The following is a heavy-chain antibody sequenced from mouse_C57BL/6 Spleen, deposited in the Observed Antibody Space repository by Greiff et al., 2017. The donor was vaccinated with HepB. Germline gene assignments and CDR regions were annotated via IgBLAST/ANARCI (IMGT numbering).Heavy chain of an antibody. CDR3: TTWDTTVDD. V-gene: IGHV14-4*01. J-gene: IGHJ2*01. CDR1: GFNIKDDY. CDR2: IDPENGDT. D-gene: IGHD1-1*01. Sequence: EVQLQQSGAELVRPGASVKLSCTASGFNIKDDYMHWVKQRPEQGLEWIGWIDPENGDTEYASKFQGKATITADTSSNTAYLQLSSLTSEDTAVYYCTTWDTTVDDWGQGTTLTVSS.